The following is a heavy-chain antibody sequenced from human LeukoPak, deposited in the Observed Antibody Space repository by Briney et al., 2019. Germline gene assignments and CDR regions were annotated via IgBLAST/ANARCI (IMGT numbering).Heavy chain of an antibody. J-gene: IGHJ6*02. CDR1: GGSFSGYY. CDR3: ARVTRIPTYDFWSGYQGHNRYYYYCMDV. Sequence: SETLSLSCAVYGGSFSGYYWSWVRQPPGKGLEWIGEINHSGSTNYNPSLKSRVTISVDTSNNQFSLKLSSVTAADTDVYYCARVTRIPTYDFWSGYQGHNRYYYYCMDVWGQGTTVTVSS. D-gene: IGHD3-3*01. V-gene: IGHV4-34*01. CDR2: INHSGST.